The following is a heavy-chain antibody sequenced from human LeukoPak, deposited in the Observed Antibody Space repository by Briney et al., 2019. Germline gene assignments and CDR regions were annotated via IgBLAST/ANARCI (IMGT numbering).Heavy chain of an antibody. Sequence: GGSLRLSCAASGFTFSSYAMSWVRQAPGKGLEWVSAISGSGGSTCYADSVKGRFTISRDNSKNTLYLQMNSLRAEDTAVYYCAKDLARNYDFWSGSWFDPWGQGTLVTVSS. CDR3: AKDLARNYDFWSGSWFDP. J-gene: IGHJ5*02. V-gene: IGHV3-23*01. CDR2: ISGSGGST. D-gene: IGHD3-3*01. CDR1: GFTFSSYA.